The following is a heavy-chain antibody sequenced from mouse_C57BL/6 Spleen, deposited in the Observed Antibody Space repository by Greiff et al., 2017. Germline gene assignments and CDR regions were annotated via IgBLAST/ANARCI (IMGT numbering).Heavy chain of an antibody. V-gene: IGHV1-61*01. D-gene: IGHD1-1*01. CDR1: GYTFTSYW. CDR2: IYPSDSET. CDR3: ARSDVLVAPDY. J-gene: IGHJ2*01. Sequence: QVQLQQPGAELVRPGSSVKLSCKASGYTFTSYWMDWVKQRPGQGLEWIGNIYPSDSETHYNQKFKDKATLTVDKSSSTADMQLSSLTSEDSAVYYFARSDVLVAPDYWGQGTTLTVSS.